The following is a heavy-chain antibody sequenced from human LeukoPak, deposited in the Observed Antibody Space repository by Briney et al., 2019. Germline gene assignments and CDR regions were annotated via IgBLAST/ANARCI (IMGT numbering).Heavy chain of an antibody. CDR3: AREQYYDILTGYSYGWFDP. Sequence: SETLSLTCTVSGGSISSSSYYWSWIRQPSGKGLEWIGYIYYSGSTNYNPSLKSRVTISVDTSKNQFSLKLSSVTAADTAVYYCAREQYYDILTGYSYGWFDPWGQGTLVTVSS. D-gene: IGHD3-9*01. CDR1: GGSISSSSYY. J-gene: IGHJ5*02. V-gene: IGHV4-61*01. CDR2: IYYSGST.